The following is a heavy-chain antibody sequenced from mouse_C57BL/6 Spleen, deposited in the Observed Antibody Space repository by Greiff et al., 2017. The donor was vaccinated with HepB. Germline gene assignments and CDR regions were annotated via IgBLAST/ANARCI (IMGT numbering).Heavy chain of an antibody. V-gene: IGHV1-19*01. CDR3: AREDDGYYARAMDY. CDR1: GYTFTDYY. J-gene: IGHJ4*01. D-gene: IGHD2-3*01. CDR2: INPYNGGT. Sequence: VHVKQSGPVLVKPGASVKMSCKASGYTFTDYYMNWVKQSHGKSLEWIGVINPYNGGTSYNQKFKGKATLTVDKSSSTAYMELNSLTSEDSAVYYCAREDDGYYARAMDYWGQGTSVTVSS.